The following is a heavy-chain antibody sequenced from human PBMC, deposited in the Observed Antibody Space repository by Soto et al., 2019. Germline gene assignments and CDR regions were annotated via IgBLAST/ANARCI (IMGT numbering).Heavy chain of an antibody. Sequence: QVQLQQWGAGLLKPSETLSLTCAVYGGSFSGYYWSWIRQPPVKGLEWIGEINHSGSTNYNPSLKSRVTISVDTSNNQFSLKLSSVTAADTAVYYCARGSNGRALSGSTFDIWGQGTMVTVSS. D-gene: IGHD6-19*01. J-gene: IGHJ3*02. CDR2: INHSGST. CDR3: ARGSNGRALSGSTFDI. CDR1: GGSFSGYY. V-gene: IGHV4-34*01.